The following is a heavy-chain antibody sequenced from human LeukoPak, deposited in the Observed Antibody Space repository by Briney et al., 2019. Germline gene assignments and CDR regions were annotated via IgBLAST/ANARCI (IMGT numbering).Heavy chain of an antibody. CDR1: GGSFSGYY. Sequence: KPSETLSLTCAVYGGSFSGYYWSWIRQPPGKGLEWIGEINHSGSTNYNPSLKSRVTISVDTSKNQFSLKLSSVTAADTAVYYCARGGRILDWYYYYGMDVWGQGTTVTVSS. CDR3: ARGGRILDWYYYYGMDV. V-gene: IGHV4-34*01. CDR2: INHSGST. J-gene: IGHJ6*02. D-gene: IGHD2-15*01.